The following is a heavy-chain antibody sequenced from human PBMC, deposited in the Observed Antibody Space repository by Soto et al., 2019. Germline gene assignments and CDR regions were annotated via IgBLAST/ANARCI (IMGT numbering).Heavy chain of an antibody. CDR3: TTTGQIDY. CDR1: GFTFSNAW. V-gene: IGHV3-15*01. Sequence: GGSLRLSCAASGFTFSNAWMTWVRQAPGKGLEWVGRIKSNSDGGTTYYAAPVEGRFTISREDSTNTVYLQMNSLKTEDTAVYYCTTTGQIDYWGQETLVTVYS. J-gene: IGHJ4*02. D-gene: IGHD1-1*01. CDR2: IKSNSDGGTT.